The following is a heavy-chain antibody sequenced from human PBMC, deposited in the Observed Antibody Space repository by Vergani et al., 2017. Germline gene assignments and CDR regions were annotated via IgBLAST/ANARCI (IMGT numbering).Heavy chain of an antibody. D-gene: IGHD4-23*01. J-gene: IGHJ4*02. CDR1: GFTFSDFS. CDR3: AVEIYDYGGSRDFDY. CDR2: IRSKTYGATT. Sequence: VQLVESGGGLVKPGGSVRLSCAASGFTFSDFSMSWVRQAPGKGLEWIGFIRSKTYGATTEYAASVRGRFTISRDDSKGIAYLQMSSLKKEDTAVYRCAVEIYDYGGSRDFDYWGQGTLVVVSS. V-gene: IGHV3-71*04.